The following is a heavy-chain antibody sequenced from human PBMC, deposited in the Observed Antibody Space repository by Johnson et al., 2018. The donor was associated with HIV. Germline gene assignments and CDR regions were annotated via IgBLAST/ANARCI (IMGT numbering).Heavy chain of an antibody. J-gene: IGHJ3*02. D-gene: IGHD1-1*01. CDR3: ARDPPNWNDGGGSGAFDI. CDR1: GFTFSSYG. V-gene: IGHV3-48*04. CDR2: ISSSGST. Sequence: VQLVESGGGVVQPGRSLRLSCAASGFTFSSYGMHWIRQAPGKGLEWVSYISSSGSTGYADSVKGRFTISRDNAKNSLYLQMNSLRAEDTALYYCARDPPNWNDGGGSGAFDIWGQGTMVTVSS.